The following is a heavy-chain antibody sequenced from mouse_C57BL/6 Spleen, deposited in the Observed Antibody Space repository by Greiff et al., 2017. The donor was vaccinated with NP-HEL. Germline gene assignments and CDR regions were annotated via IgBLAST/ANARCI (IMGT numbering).Heavy chain of an antibody. J-gene: IGHJ3*01. CDR2: IHPNSGST. CDR1: GYTFTSYW. D-gene: IGHD2-10*02. V-gene: IGHV1-64*01. Sequence: HVQLQQPGAELVKPGASVKLSCKASGYTFTSYWMHWVKQRPGQGLEWIGMIHPNSGSTNYNEKFKSKATLTVDKSSSTAYMQLSSLTSEDSAVYYCARSGGYGNYSWFAYWGQGTLVTVSA. CDR3: ARSGGYGNYSWFAY.